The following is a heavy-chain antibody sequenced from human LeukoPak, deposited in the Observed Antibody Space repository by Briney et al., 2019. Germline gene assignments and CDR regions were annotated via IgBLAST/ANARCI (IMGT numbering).Heavy chain of an antibody. CDR3: ARDFSEGWLVRHYYYYYYMDV. D-gene: IGHD6-19*01. Sequence: SETLSLTCTVSGGSISSYYWSWLRPPAGKGLEWIGRIYTSGSTNYNPSLKSRVTMSVDTSKNQFSLKLSSVTAADTAVYYCARDFSEGWLVRHYYYYYYMDVWGKGTTVTVSS. V-gene: IGHV4-4*07. CDR1: GGSISSYY. CDR2: IYTSGST. J-gene: IGHJ6*03.